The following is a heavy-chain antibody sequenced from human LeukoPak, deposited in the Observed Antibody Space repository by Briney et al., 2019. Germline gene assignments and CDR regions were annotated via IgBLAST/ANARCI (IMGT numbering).Heavy chain of an antibody. D-gene: IGHD2-2*01. Sequence: ASVKVSCKASGFTLTDYIHWVRQDPRQGLQWMGWIKPNSGDTDYAQKFQGRVTMTRDTSISTVYMELSSLRSDDTAVYYCARADSVPAGDYHYWYMDVWGKGTSVTVSS. V-gene: IGHV1-2*02. J-gene: IGHJ6*03. CDR3: ARADSVPAGDYHYWYMDV. CDR2: IKPNSGDT. CDR1: GFTLTDY.